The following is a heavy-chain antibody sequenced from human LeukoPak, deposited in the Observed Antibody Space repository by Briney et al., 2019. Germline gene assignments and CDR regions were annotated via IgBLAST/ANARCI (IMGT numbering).Heavy chain of an antibody. CDR1: GGSISSGGYY. D-gene: IGHD3-10*01. CDR2: IYYSGST. CDR3: ARSQNYYGSGDY. V-gene: IGHV4-31*03. J-gene: IGHJ4*02. Sequence: SETLSLTCTVSGGSISSGGYYWSWIRQHPGKGPEWIGYIYYSGSTYYNPSLKSRVTISVDTSKNHFSVKLSSVTAADTAVYYCARSQNYYGSGDYWSQGTLVTVSS.